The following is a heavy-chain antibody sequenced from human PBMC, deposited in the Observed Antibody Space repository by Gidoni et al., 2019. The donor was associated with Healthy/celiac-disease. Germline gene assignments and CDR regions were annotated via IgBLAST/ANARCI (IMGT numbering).Heavy chain of an antibody. Sequence: QVQLVQSGAEVKKPGSSVKVSCKASGGTFSSYAISWGRQAPGQGLEWMGGIIPIFGTANYAQKFQGRVTITADESTSTAYMELSSLRSEDTAVYYCASRATPYCSGGSCYPQEYYYYGMDVWGQGTTVTVSS. CDR2: IIPIFGTA. CDR3: ASRATPYCSGGSCYPQEYYYYGMDV. V-gene: IGHV1-69*01. D-gene: IGHD2-15*01. CDR1: GGTFSSYA. J-gene: IGHJ6*02.